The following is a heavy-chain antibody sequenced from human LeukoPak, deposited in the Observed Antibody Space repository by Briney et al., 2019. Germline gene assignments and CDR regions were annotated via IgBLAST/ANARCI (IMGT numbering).Heavy chain of an antibody. V-gene: IGHV4-59*01. CDR3: AGHYYGSGSNFDY. Sequence: SETLSLTCTVSGGSISSYYWSWIRQPPGKGLEWIGYIYYSGSTNYNPSLESRVTISVDTSKNQFSLKLSSVTAADTAVYYCAGHYYGSGSNFDYWGQGTLVTVSS. J-gene: IGHJ4*02. CDR2: IYYSGST. CDR1: GGSISSYY. D-gene: IGHD3-10*01.